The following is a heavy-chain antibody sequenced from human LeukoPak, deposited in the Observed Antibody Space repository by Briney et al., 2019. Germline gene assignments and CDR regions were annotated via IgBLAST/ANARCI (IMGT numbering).Heavy chain of an antibody. CDR2: IYSGGTT. J-gene: IGHJ2*01. D-gene: IGHD5-24*01. Sequence: GGSLRLSCAASGFTVGSSYMNWVRQAPGKGLEWVSVIYSGGTTYYSDSVKGRFTISRDYSENTLYLQMNNLRAEDTAVYYCASPSAEMTAINRWYFDVWGRGTLVTVSS. CDR3: ASPSAEMTAINRWYFDV. V-gene: IGHV3-66*01. CDR1: GFTVGSSY.